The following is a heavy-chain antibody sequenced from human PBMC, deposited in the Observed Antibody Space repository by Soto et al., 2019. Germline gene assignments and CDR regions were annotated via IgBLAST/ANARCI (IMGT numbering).Heavy chain of an antibody. CDR3: ARGNSGWYFQH. CDR2: VGHLRAT. V-gene: IGHV4-34*01. D-gene: IGHD6-19*01. J-gene: IGHJ1*01. Sequence: QVQMHHWGAGLLKPSETLSLTCVVQSGSYSGLFWTWIRQSPGKGLEWIWAVGHLRATKYNPSLECRVTMSLDTSKKQCSLRLESVTSADTALYYCARGNSGWYFQHWGQGTHVTVSS. CDR1: SGSYSGLF.